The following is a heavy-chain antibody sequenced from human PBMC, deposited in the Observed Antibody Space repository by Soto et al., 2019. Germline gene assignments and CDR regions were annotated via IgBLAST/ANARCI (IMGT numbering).Heavy chain of an antibody. D-gene: IGHD5-12*01. CDR3: ARDSSVLRAHAFDI. V-gene: IGHV1-18*01. Sequence: EASVKGSCKTSGYTLTGWGIRWVRQATGQGLEWMGWISAYNGNTNYAQKLQGRVTMTTDTSTSTAYMELRSLRSDDTAVYYCARDSSVLRAHAFDIWGQGTMVTVSS. CDR1: GYTLTGWG. J-gene: IGHJ3*02. CDR2: ISAYNGNT.